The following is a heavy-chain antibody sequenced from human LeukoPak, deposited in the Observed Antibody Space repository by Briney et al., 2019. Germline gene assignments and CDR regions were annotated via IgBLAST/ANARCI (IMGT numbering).Heavy chain of an antibody. CDR1: GGTFSSYT. V-gene: IGHV1-69*10. Sequence: SVKVSCKASGGTFSSYTISWVRQAPGQGLEWMGGIIPILGIANYAQKFQGRVTITADKSTSTAYMELSSLRSEDAAVYYCARGLVVTSAFDYWGQGTLVTVSS. J-gene: IGHJ4*02. CDR3: ARGLVVTSAFDY. D-gene: IGHD4-23*01. CDR2: IIPILGIA.